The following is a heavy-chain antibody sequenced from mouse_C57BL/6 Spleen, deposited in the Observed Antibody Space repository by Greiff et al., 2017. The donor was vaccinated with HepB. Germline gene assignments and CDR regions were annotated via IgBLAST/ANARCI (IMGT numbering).Heavy chain of an antibody. J-gene: IGHJ4*01. V-gene: IGHV5-6*01. Sequence: EVQRVESGGDLVKPGGSLKLSCAASGFTFSSYGMSWVRQTPDKRLEWVATISSGGSYTYYPDSVKGRFTISRDNAKNTLYLQMSSLKSEDTAMYYCARHRIYDGYYGAMDYWGQGTSVTVSS. CDR2: ISSGGSYT. D-gene: IGHD2-3*01. CDR3: ARHRIYDGYYGAMDY. CDR1: GFTFSSYG.